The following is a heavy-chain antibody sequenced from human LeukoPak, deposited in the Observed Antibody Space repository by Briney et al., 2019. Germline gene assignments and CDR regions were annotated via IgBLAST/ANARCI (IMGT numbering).Heavy chain of an antibody. V-gene: IGHV3-23*01. CDR1: GFTFNKYP. CDR2: ISDNGGDR. J-gene: IGHJ4*02. D-gene: IGHD3-22*01. CDR3: AREGGSRYYDSSGYLEYYFDY. Sequence: GGSLRLSCAASGFTFNKYPMSWVRQAPGKGLEWVSAISDNGGDRKYAGAVKGRFTISRDNSKNTLYLQMNSLRAEDTAVYYCAREGGSRYYDSSGYLEYYFDYWGQGTLVTVSS.